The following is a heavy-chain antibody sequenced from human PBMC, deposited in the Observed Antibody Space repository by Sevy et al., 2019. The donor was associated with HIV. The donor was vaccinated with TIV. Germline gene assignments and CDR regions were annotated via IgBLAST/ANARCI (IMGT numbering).Heavy chain of an antibody. Sequence: GGSLRLSCAASGFTFDDYAMHWVRQAPGKGLEWVSGISWNSGSIGYADSVKGRFTISRDNAKNSLYLQMNSLRAEDMALYYCAKDMGGSGSSYPFDYWGQGTLVTVSS. D-gene: IGHD3-10*01. CDR1: GFTFDDYA. J-gene: IGHJ4*02. CDR3: AKDMGGSGSSYPFDY. V-gene: IGHV3-9*03. CDR2: ISWNSGSI.